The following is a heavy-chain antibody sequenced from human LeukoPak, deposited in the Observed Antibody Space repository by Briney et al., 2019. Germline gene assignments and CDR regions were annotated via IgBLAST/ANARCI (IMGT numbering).Heavy chain of an antibody. D-gene: IGHD6-13*01. Sequence: ASVKVSCKASGYTFTSYAITWVRQAPGQGLEWMGWISSYNGNTNYAQKLQGRVTMTTDTSTSTAYMELRSLRSDDTAVYYCAREAYSKEFDYWGQGTLVTVSS. J-gene: IGHJ4*02. CDR3: AREAYSKEFDY. CDR1: GYTFTSYA. V-gene: IGHV1-18*01. CDR2: ISSYNGNT.